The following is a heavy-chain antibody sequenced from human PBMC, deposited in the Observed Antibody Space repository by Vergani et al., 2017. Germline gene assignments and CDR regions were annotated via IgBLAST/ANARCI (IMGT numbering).Heavy chain of an antibody. J-gene: IGHJ4*02. CDR2: IYYSGST. D-gene: IGHD2-15*01. Sequence: QVQLQESGPGLVKPSQTLSLTCTVSGGSISSGDYYWSWIRQPPGKGLEWIGYIYYSGSTDLNPSFKSRVSISVDTSKSQFSLKLNSVTVADTAVYYCARSRPYCTSGSCPAIWGQGTLVTVSS. V-gene: IGHV4-30-4*08. CDR3: ARSRPYCTSGSCPAI. CDR1: GGSISSGDYY.